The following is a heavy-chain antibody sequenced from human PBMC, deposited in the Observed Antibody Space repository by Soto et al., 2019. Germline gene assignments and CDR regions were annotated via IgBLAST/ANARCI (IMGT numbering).Heavy chain of an antibody. Sequence: QITLKESGPTLVNPTQTLTLTCTFSGFSLSTSGVGVGWIRQPPGKALEWLALIYWDDDKRYSPSLKSRLTITTDTSKNQVVLTMTNMDPVDTATYYCARGGYCSGGSCYYFDYWGQGTLVTVSS. CDR2: IYWDDDK. CDR3: ARGGYCSGGSCYYFDY. V-gene: IGHV2-5*02. D-gene: IGHD2-15*01. J-gene: IGHJ4*02. CDR1: GFSLSTSGVG.